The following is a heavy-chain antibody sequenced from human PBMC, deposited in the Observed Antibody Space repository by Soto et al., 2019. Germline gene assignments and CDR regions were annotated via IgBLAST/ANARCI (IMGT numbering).Heavy chain of an antibody. V-gene: IGHV4-4*07. Sequence: PSETLSLTCTVSYGSISSYYWSWIRQPAGSGLEWIGRIYFSGSTNYNPSLKSRITMSVDTSKNQFSLNLTSVTAADTAVYYCARGVDGDSTTFDYGMDVWGQGTTVTVSS. CDR1: YGSISSYY. J-gene: IGHJ6*02. CDR3: ARGVDGDSTTFDYGMDV. CDR2: IYFSGST. D-gene: IGHD3-3*01.